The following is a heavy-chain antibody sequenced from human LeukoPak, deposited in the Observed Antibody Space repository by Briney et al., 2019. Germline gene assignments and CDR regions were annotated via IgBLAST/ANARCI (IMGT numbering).Heavy chain of an antibody. Sequence: PSETLSLTRTVSGGSISSSSYYWGWIRQPPGKGLEWIGSIYYSGSTYYNPSLKGRVTISVDTSKNQFSLKLSSVTAADTAVYYCASRYYYDSSGYYPNYYYYGMDVWGQGTTVTVSS. D-gene: IGHD3-22*01. CDR3: ASRYYYDSSGYYPNYYYYGMDV. CDR1: GGSISSSSYY. J-gene: IGHJ6*02. CDR2: IYYSGST. V-gene: IGHV4-39*01.